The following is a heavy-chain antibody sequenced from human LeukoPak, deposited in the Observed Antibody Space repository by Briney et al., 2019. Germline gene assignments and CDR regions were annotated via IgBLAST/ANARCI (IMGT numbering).Heavy chain of an antibody. CDR1: GFTFSSYG. Sequence: GGSLRLSCAASGFTFSSYGMHWVRQAPGKGLEWVAVIWHDGSNKYYADSVKGRFTISRDNSKNTLYLQMNSLRAEDTAVYYCAREYDYVWGSYRYTNYYFDYWGQGTLVTVSS. CDR2: IWHDGSNK. CDR3: AREYDYVWGSYRYTNYYFDY. V-gene: IGHV3-33*01. D-gene: IGHD3-16*02. J-gene: IGHJ4*02.